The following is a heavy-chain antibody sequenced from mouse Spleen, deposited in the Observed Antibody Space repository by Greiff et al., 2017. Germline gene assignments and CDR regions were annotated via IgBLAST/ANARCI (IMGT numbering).Heavy chain of an antibody. V-gene: IGHV5-9*04. Sequence: EVKVEESGGGLVKLGGSLKLSCAASGFTFSSYAMSWVRQTPEKRLEWVATISSGGGNTYYPDSVKGRFTISRDNAKNTLYLQMSSLKSEDTAMYYCARHGTGYYGNYWYFDVWGAGTTVTVSS. D-gene: IGHD2-1*01. CDR1: GFTFSSYA. J-gene: IGHJ1*01. CDR2: ISSGGGNT. CDR3: ARHGTGYYGNYWYFDV.